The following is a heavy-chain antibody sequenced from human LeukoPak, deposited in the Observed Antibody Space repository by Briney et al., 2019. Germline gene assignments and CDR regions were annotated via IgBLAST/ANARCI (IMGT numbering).Heavy chain of an antibody. Sequence: GGSLRLSCAASGFTFTSYAMSWVRQAPGKGLEWVSDINDNGGSTFYADSVKGRFTISRDNSKRTVYLQMNSLRVEDTAVYYCAKDAQRGFDFSNSLESWGQGTLVTVSS. CDR2: INDNGGST. V-gene: IGHV3-23*01. CDR3: AKDAQRGFDFSNSLES. D-gene: IGHD4-11*01. J-gene: IGHJ4*02. CDR1: GFTFTSYA.